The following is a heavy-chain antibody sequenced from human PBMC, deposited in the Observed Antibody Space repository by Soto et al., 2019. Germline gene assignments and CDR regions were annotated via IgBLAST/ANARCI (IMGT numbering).Heavy chain of an antibody. Sequence: SVKVSCKASGGTFSSYAISWVRQAPGQGLEWMGGIIPIFGTANYAQKFQGRVTITADKSTSTAYMELSSLRSEDTAVYYCARDGDSSGYYYVTPGLFAFDIWGQGTMVTV. CDR2: IIPIFGTA. CDR3: ARDGDSSGYYYVTPGLFAFDI. V-gene: IGHV1-69*06. D-gene: IGHD3-22*01. CDR1: GGTFSSYA. J-gene: IGHJ3*02.